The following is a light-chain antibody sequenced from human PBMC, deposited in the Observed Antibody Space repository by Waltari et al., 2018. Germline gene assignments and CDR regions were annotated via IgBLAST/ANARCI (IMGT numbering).Light chain of an antibody. J-gene: IGKJ1*01. CDR1: QSITSS. V-gene: IGKV1-5*03. Sequence: DIQMTQPPSILSASVGDRGSITCRASQSITSSLAWYQQKPGKAPKILIYEASNLETGVPLRFSGSGSGTEFTLTISSLQPDDFATYYCQQYKSYKTFGQGTKVEIK. CDR3: QQYKSYKT. CDR2: EAS.